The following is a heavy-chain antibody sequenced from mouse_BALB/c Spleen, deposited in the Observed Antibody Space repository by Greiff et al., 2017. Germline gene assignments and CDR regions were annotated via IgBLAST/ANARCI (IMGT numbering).Heavy chain of an antibody. CDR1: GYTFTDYN. CDR3: ARKWKIYYGNGGGFAY. Sequence: EVQLQQSGPELVEPGASVTIPCTASGYTFTDYNMDWVQQSHGKSLEWIGDINPNNGGTFYNHKFKGKATFTVDTSSSTAYMELRSLTSEDTAVYYCARKWKIYYGNGGGFAYWGQGTLVTVSA. V-gene: IGHV1-18*01. CDR2: INPNNGGT. D-gene: IGHD2-1*01. J-gene: IGHJ3*01.